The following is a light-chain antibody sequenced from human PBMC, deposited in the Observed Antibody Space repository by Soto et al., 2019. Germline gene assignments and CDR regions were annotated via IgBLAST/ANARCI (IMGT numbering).Light chain of an antibody. V-gene: IGKV2-28*01. CDR2: LAS. CDR1: QSLLHGNGYNY. Sequence: DLVMTQSPLSLPVTPGEPASISCRSSQSLLHGNGYNYLDWYLQRPGQSPQLLIYLASNRASGVPDRFSGSGSGTDFTLKISRVEAEDVGVYYCMQALQSPLYTFGQGTKLEIK. J-gene: IGKJ2*01. CDR3: MQALQSPLYT.